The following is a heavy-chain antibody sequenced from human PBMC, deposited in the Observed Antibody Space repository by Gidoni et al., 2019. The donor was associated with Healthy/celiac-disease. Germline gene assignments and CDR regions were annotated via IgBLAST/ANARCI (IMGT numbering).Heavy chain of an antibody. CDR1: GFTFSSYG. CDR3: AKGYYDILTALYYYYYGMDV. J-gene: IGHJ6*02. CDR2: ISYDGSNK. Sequence: QVQLVESGGGVVQPGRSLRLSCAASGFTFSSYGMHWVRQAPGKGLGWVAVISYDGSNKYYADSVKGRFTISRDNSKNTLYLQMNSLRAEDTAVYYCAKGYYDILTALYYYYYGMDVWGQGTTVTVSS. D-gene: IGHD3-9*01. V-gene: IGHV3-30*18.